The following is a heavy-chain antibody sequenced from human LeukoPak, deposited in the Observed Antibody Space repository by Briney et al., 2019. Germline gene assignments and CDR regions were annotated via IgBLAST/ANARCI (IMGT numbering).Heavy chain of an antibody. CDR2: ISDGGDST. CDR1: GFTFSTYA. V-gene: IGHV3-23*01. D-gene: IGHD1-26*01. Sequence: GGSLRLSCAASGFTFSTYAMTWVRQAPGKGLEWVSGISDGGDSTYYANSVKGRFTISRDNSKNTLYLQMNSLRGEDTAVYYCARGTGTLSVGYWGQGTLVTVSS. CDR3: ARGTGTLSVGY. J-gene: IGHJ4*02.